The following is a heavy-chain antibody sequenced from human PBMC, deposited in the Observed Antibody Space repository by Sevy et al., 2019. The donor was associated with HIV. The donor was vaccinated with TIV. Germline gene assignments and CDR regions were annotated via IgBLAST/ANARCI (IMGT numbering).Heavy chain of an antibody. CDR1: GFTFSSYG. Sequence: GGSLRLSCAASGFTFSSYGMHWVRQAPGKGLEWVAFTEFDGKNKNYAESVKGRFTISRDNSKNTVFLKMENLRTEDTAVYYCTKDHCSGSRCYRGRFDYWGQGTLVTVSS. D-gene: IGHD2-2*01. J-gene: IGHJ4*02. V-gene: IGHV3-30*02. CDR3: TKDHCSGSRCYRGRFDY. CDR2: TEFDGKNK.